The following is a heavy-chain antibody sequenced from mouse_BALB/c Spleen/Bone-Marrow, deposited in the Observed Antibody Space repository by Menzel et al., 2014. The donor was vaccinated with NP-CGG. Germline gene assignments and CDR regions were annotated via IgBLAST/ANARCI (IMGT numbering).Heavy chain of an antibody. CDR2: IDPANGNT. J-gene: IGHJ2*01. Sequence: EVQLQQSGAELVKPGASVKLSCTGSGFNIKDTFMHWVKQRPEQGPEWIGRIDPANGNTKYDPKFQGKATITADTSSNTAYLQLTSLTSEDTAVYYCTRGEDYWGQGTTLAVSS. V-gene: IGHV14-3*02. CDR1: GFNIKDTF. CDR3: TRGEDY.